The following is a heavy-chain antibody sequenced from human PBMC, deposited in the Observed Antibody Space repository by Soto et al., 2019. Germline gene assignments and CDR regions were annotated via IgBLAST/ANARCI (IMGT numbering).Heavy chain of an antibody. Sequence: GGSLRLSCAASGLSFSDSGIHWVRQASGKGLEWVGRIRTKSNHYASAYAASVKGRFTISRDDLRNTAYLQMNSLESEDTGVYYCTRLHFIVEPGINYWGQGTLVTVSS. CDR2: IRTKSNHYAS. J-gene: IGHJ4*02. CDR1: GLSFSDSG. CDR3: TRLHFIVEPGINY. V-gene: IGHV3-73*01. D-gene: IGHD6-13*01.